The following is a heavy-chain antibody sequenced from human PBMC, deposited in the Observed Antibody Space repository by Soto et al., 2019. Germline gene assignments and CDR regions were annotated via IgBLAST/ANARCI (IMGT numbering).Heavy chain of an antibody. CDR3: ARVYYGFQSEEVEPTYYYYMDV. CDR1: GGSISSYY. Sequence: PSETLSLTCTVSGGSISSYYWSWIRQPPGKGLEWIGYIYYSGSTNYNPSLKSRVTISVDTSKNQFSLKLSSVTAADTAVYYCARVYYGFQSEEVEPTYYYYMDVWGKGTTVTVSS. CDR2: IYYSGST. J-gene: IGHJ6*03. D-gene: IGHD3-10*01. V-gene: IGHV4-59*01.